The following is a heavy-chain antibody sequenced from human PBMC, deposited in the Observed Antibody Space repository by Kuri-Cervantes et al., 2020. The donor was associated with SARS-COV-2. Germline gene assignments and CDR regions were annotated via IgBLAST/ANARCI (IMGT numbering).Heavy chain of an antibody. Sequence: SVKVSCKASGGAFSSYPLSWVRQAPGQGLEWMGEINPMFHKANFAEEFQGRVTLTTDESTSTAYMELSSLTSQDTAVYYCARQGRRGPFFDYWGQGTLVTVSS. CDR3: ARQGRRGPFFDY. CDR1: GGAFSSYP. D-gene: IGHD1-26*01. V-gene: IGHV1-69*05. CDR2: INPMFHKA. J-gene: IGHJ4*02.